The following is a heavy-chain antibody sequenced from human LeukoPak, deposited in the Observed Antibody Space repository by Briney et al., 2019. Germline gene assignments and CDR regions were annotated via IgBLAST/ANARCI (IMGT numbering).Heavy chain of an antibody. D-gene: IGHD3-10*01. Sequence: GGSLRLSCAASGFTFTTYWMSWVRQLPGKGLEWVANINQDGTEKYYVDSVKGRFTISRDNAKNLLDLQMNSLRVEDTGIYYCVKVAKYYYGSETYYFFEHWGQGTPVTASS. CDR2: INQDGTEK. CDR3: VKVAKYYYGSETYYFFEH. V-gene: IGHV3-7*01. J-gene: IGHJ4*02. CDR1: GFTFTTYW.